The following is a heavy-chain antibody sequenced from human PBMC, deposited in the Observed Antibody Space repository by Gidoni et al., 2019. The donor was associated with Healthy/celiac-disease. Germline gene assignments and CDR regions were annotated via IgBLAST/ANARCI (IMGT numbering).Heavy chain of an antibody. J-gene: IGHJ6*02. CDR2: ISSSSSTI. Sequence: EVQLVESGGGLVQPGGSLSLSCAASGFPFSSYSMNWVRQAPGKGLERVSYISSSSSTIYYADSVKGRFTISRDNAKNSLYLQMNSLRAEDTAVYYCARDAGGHYGMDVWGQGTTVTVSS. V-gene: IGHV3-48*04. CDR1: GFPFSSYS. CDR3: ARDAGGHYGMDV.